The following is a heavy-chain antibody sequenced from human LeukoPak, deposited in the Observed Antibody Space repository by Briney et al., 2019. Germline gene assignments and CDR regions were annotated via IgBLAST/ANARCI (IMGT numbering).Heavy chain of an antibody. CDR3: AKAANYDILTGYYLDY. CDR2: ISGSGGST. Sequence: GGTLRLSCAASGFTISSYGMSWVRQAPGKRLEWVSAISGSGGSTYYADSVKGRFTISRDNSKNTLYLQMNNLRAEDTAIYYCAKAANYDILTGYYLDYWGQGTLVTVSS. D-gene: IGHD3-9*01. CDR1: GFTISSYG. V-gene: IGHV3-23*01. J-gene: IGHJ4*02.